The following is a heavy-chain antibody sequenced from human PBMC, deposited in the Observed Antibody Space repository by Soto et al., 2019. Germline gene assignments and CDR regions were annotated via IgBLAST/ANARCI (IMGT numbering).Heavy chain of an antibody. CDR1: GFTFNSFE. Sequence: EVQLVESGGGLLQPGGSLRLSCAASGFTFNSFEMNWVRQAPGKGLEWVSYISNSATTIYYADSVKGRFTISRDNAKNSLYLQMNSLRAEDTAVYYCARLYRSSSGKGMDVWGQGTTVTVSS. CDR3: ARLYRSSSGKGMDV. J-gene: IGHJ6*02. V-gene: IGHV3-48*03. CDR2: ISNSATTI. D-gene: IGHD6-6*01.